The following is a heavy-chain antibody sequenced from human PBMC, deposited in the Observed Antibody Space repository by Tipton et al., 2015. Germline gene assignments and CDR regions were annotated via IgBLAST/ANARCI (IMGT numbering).Heavy chain of an antibody. CDR1: GFTFNNYD. V-gene: IGHV3-30*03. D-gene: IGHD3-9*01. J-gene: IGHJ4*02. CDR3: AAHDTSLYYFDY. Sequence: SLRLSCAASGFTFNNYDIHWVRQAPGKGLEWVAIISSDGSNKNYADSVKGRFTIFRDNYYNELYLLMNSLRGDDTAVYYCAAHDTSLYYFDYWGQGTLVTVSS. CDR2: ISSDGSNK.